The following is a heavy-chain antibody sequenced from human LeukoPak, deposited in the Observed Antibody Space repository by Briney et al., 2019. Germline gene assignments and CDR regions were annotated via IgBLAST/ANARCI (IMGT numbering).Heavy chain of an antibody. CDR3: ARSSSSWYLSD. D-gene: IGHD6-13*01. Sequence: SVKVSCKASGGTFSSYAISWVRQAPGQGLEWMGRIIPILGIANYAQRFQGRVTITADKSTSTAYMELSSLRSEDTAAYYCARSSSSWYLSDWGQGTLVTVSS. V-gene: IGHV1-69*04. J-gene: IGHJ4*02. CDR1: GGTFSSYA. CDR2: IIPILGIA.